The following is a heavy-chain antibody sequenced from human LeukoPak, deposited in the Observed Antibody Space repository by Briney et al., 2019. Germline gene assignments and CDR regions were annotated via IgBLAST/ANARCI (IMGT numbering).Heavy chain of an antibody. CDR1: GYTFTSYG. CDR2: INTNTGNP. V-gene: IGHV7-4-1*02. CDR3: AREIGVAVAGRGGY. Sequence: ASVKVSCKASGYTFTSYGISWVRQAPGQGLEWMGWINTNTGNPTYAQGFTGRFVFSLDTSVSTAYLQISSLKAEDTAVYYCAREIGVAVAGRGGYWGQGTLVTVSS. J-gene: IGHJ4*02. D-gene: IGHD6-19*01.